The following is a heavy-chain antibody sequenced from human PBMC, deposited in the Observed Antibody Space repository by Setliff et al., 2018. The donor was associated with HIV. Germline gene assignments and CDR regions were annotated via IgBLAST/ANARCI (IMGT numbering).Heavy chain of an antibody. V-gene: IGHV1-18*04. CDR3: AGDAPGNTEAAPGF. D-gene: IGHD6-6*01. J-gene: IGHJ4*02. CDR2: INVKNGNT. Sequence: GASVKVSCKVSGYTFTSYGISWVRQAPGQGLEWMGWINVKNGNTNYAQKSQGRVTVTADTSTSTAYMELRSLRSDDTAVYFCAGDAPGNTEAAPGFWGQGTLVTVSS. CDR1: GYTFTSYG.